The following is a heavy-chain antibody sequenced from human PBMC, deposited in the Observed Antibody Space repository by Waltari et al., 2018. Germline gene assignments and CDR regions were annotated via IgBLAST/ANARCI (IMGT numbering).Heavy chain of an antibody. CDR1: GGSFSGYY. CDR2: INHSGST. Sequence: QVQLQQWGAGLLKPSETLSLTCAVYGGSFSGYYWSWIRQPPGKGLEWIGEINHSGSTNYNPSLKSRVTISVDTSKNQFSLKLSSVTAADTAVYYCARGQGGVLMVYAYDYWGQGTLVTVSS. D-gene: IGHD2-8*01. V-gene: IGHV4-34*01. CDR3: ARGQGGVLMVYAYDY. J-gene: IGHJ4*02.